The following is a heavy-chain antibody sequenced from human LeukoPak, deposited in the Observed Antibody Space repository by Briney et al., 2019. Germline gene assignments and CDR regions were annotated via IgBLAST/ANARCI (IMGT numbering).Heavy chain of an antibody. V-gene: IGHV1-3*04. J-gene: IGHJ4*02. D-gene: IGHD3-10*01. CDR1: GYTFTTYT. Sequence: GASVKVSCKASGYTFTTYTVHWVRQAPGQRLEWMGWINTDNGNTEYSQKLQGGVTITRDTSASTTYMELSSLTSEDTALYYCARGDFSKEGSYRHFDNWGQGTLVTVSS. CDR3: ARGDFSKEGSYRHFDN. CDR2: INTDNGNT.